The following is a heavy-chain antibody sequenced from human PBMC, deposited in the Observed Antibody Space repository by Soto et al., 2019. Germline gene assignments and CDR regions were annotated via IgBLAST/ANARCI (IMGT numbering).Heavy chain of an antibody. V-gene: IGHV1-18*01. J-gene: IGHJ4*01. CDR3: ARCYCSLGSCYVCWNLYL. Sequence: QVHLVQSGAEMKEPGASVKVSCQASGYTLMNYAISSVRQAPGPGLEWMGWISPSTGNTEQAQGVQDRGTLTLDSSTKMAKMGLRSLGTDDTAVYLCARCYCSLGSCYVCWNLYLWGPGTLVTVSS. CDR1: GYTLMNYA. CDR2: ISPSTGNT. D-gene: IGHD2-15*01.